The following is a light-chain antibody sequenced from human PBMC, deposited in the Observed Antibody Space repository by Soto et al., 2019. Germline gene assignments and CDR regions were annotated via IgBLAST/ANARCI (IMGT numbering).Light chain of an antibody. V-gene: IGKV3-20*01. CDR3: QQYDGSLL. CDR2: GGS. J-gene: IGKJ3*01. Sequence: DIVLTQSPGTLSLSPGERATLSCRASPSVSGSYLAWYQQKPGRAPRLLIYGGSNGAPVTPARFSRSGSGPDITPSISRMEPDDFSEYYCQQYDGSLLFGPGTKVDVK. CDR1: PSVSGSY.